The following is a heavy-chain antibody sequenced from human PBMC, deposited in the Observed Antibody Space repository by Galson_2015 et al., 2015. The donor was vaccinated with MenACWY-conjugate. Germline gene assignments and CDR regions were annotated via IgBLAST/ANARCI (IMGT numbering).Heavy chain of an antibody. Sequence: SLRLSCAASEFTISSIYMSWVRQAPGKGLEWVSLIYSGGSTHYADSVKGRFTVSRDTSKNTMYLQMNSLRPEDTAVYYCARGDTDVWGQGTTVTVSS. CDR2: IYSGGST. J-gene: IGHJ6*02. CDR3: ARGDTDV. CDR1: EFTISSIY. V-gene: IGHV3-66*01. D-gene: IGHD5-18*01.